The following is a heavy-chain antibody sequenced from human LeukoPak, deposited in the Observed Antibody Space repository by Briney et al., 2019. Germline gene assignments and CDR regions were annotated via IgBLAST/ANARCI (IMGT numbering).Heavy chain of an antibody. D-gene: IGHD1-1*01. V-gene: IGHV4-39*07. J-gene: IGHJ4*02. CDR3: ARYVPVRTGTTRASFDY. CDR2: INQSGST. Sequence: SETLSLTCTVSGGSISSSSYFWDWIRQPPGKGLEWIGEINQSGSTNCDPSLKSRVSMSIDTSKSQFSLNLRSVTAADTAVYYCARYVPVRTGTTRASFDYWGQGTLVTVSS. CDR1: GGSISSSSYF.